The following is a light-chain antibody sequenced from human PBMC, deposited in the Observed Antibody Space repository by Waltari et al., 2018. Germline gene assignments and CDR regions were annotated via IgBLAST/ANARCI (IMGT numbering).Light chain of an antibody. CDR1: GGYNRNV. V-gene: IGLV4-69*01. Sequence: LVLPQSPSASAPLGASVTLTCTLSGGYNRNVIAWLQQQPGKGPRYLMKVNSDGSHRKGDDIPDRFSASNSGTEYYLTISSLQSEDEADYYCQTGGHGTWVFGGGTKLTVL. CDR2: VNSDGSH. J-gene: IGLJ3*02. CDR3: QTGGHGTWV.